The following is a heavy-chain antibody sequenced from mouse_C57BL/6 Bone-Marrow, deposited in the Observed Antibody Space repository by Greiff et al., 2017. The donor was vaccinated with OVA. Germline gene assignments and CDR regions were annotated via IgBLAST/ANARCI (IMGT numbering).Heavy chain of an antibody. J-gene: IGHJ1*03. D-gene: IGHD2-3*01. V-gene: IGHV1-81*01. CDR2: IYPRSGNT. Sequence: QVQLQQSGAELARPGASVKLSCKASGYTFTSYGISWVKQRTGQGLEWIGEIYPRSGNTYYNEKFKGKATLTADKSSSTAYMELRSLTPEDSAVYFCAREHDGYPDWYFDVWGTGTMVTVSS. CDR3: AREHDGYPDWYFDV. CDR1: GYTFTSYG.